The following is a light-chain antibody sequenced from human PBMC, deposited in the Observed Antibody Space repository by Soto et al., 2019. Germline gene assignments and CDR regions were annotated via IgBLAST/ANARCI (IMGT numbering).Light chain of an antibody. CDR2: GAS. Sequence: EIVMTQSPATLSVSPGERATLSCRASQSVSSNLAWYQQKPGQAPRLLIYGASTRATGIPARFSGSGSGTEFTLTVSRMQSGVFAVYYCQQYNNWPRTFGQGTNVEIK. CDR3: QQYNNWPRT. J-gene: IGKJ1*01. CDR1: QSVSSN. V-gene: IGKV3-15*01.